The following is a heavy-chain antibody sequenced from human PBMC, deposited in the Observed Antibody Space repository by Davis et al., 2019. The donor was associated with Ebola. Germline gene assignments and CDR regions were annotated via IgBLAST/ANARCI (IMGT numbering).Heavy chain of an antibody. V-gene: IGHV4-59*12. Sequence: PSETLSLTCTVSGGSISSYYWSWIRQPPGKGLEWIGYIYYSGSTNYNPSLKSRVTISVDTSKNQFSLKLSSVTAADTAVYYCARGKHRIPAAIPRAPHYNWFDPWGQGTLVTVSS. D-gene: IGHD2-2*02. CDR1: GGSISSYY. CDR2: IYYSGST. CDR3: ARGKHRIPAAIPRAPHYNWFDP. J-gene: IGHJ5*02.